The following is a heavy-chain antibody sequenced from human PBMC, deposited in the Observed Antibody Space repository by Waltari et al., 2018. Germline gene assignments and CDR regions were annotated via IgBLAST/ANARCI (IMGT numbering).Heavy chain of an antibody. J-gene: IGHJ3*02. D-gene: IGHD2-15*01. CDR3: ARGGLFVAGPQDAFDI. V-gene: IGHV4-38-2*01. CDR1: GYSISSGYY. CDR2: IYRSGST. Sequence: QVQLQESGPGLVKPSETLSLTCAVSGYSISSGYYWGWIRQPPGKGLEWIGSIYRSGSTYYNPPLKSRVTISVDTSKNQFSLKLSSVTAADTAVYYCARGGLFVAGPQDAFDIWGQGTMVTVSS.